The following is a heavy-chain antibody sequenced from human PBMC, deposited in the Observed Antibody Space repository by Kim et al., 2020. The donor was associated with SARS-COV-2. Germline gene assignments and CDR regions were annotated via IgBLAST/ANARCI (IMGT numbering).Heavy chain of an antibody. V-gene: IGHV3-30*18. J-gene: IGHJ4*02. CDR3: EKSFSGSYFGYDY. CDR2: ISYDGSNK. D-gene: IGHD1-26*01. Sequence: GGSLRLSCAASGFTFNTYGMHWVRQAPGKGLEWVAVISYDGSNKYYADSVKGRFTISRDNSKNTLYLQMNSLRIEDTDVYYCEKSFSGSYFGYDYWVQGTLVTVSS. CDR1: GFTFNTYG.